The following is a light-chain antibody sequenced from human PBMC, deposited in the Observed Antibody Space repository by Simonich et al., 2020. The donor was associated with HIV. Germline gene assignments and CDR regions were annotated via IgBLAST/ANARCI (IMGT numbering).Light chain of an antibody. V-gene: IGKV3-11*01. CDR1: QSVSSY. CDR2: NAS. J-gene: IGKJ2*01. CDR3: QQRSNWHT. Sequence: EIVLTQSPATLSFSPGERTTLSCRARQSVSSYLSWYQQKPGQAPRLLIYNASNRATGIPARFSGRGSGTDFTLTISSLEPEDFAVYYCQQRSNWHTFGQGTKLEIK.